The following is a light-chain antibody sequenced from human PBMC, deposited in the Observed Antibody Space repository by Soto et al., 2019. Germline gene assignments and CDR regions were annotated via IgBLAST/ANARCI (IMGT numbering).Light chain of an antibody. CDR2: SSN. J-gene: IGLJ2*01. CDR3: AAWDDGLHVWL. Sequence: QSVLTQPPSVSATPGQGVTLSCSGGDSNIGSTAVNWYQQVPGTAPKLLIYSSNQRPSGVPDRISGSKSGTSASLAISGLQSEDEADYYCAAWDDGLHVWLFCGGTQLTVL. CDR1: DSNIGSTA. V-gene: IGLV1-44*01.